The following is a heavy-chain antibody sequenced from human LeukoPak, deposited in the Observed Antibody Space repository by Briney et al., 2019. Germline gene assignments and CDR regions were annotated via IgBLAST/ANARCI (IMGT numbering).Heavy chain of an antibody. CDR1: GFTFSSYG. CDR2: IRYDGSRK. D-gene: IGHD6-13*01. Sequence: GGSLRLSCAASGFTFSSYGMHWVRQAPGKGLEWVAFIRYDGSRKYYADSVKGRFTVSRDNSKKMLLLQMNSLRAEDTAVYYCAKDSSSSWYGGSFDYWGQGTLVTVSS. CDR3: AKDSSSSWYGGSFDY. J-gene: IGHJ4*02. V-gene: IGHV3-30*02.